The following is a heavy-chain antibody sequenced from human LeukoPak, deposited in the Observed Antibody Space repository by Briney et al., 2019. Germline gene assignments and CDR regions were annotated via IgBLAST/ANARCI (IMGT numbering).Heavy chain of an antibody. J-gene: IGHJ4*02. D-gene: IGHD3-10*01. V-gene: IGHV3-23*01. CDR3: ARDVGVGSGTYYYFDY. Sequence: GGSLRLSCSVSGFTLSNCAMSWVRQAPGRGLEWVSAISGSGRDTYYADSVKGRFTISRDNSKNTLYLQMNSLRAEDTAVYYCARDVGVGSGTYYYFDYWGQGTLVTVSS. CDR1: GFTLSNCA. CDR2: ISGSGRDT.